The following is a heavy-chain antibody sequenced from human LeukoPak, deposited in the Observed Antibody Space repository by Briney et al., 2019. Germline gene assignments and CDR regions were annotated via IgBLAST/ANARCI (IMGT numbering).Heavy chain of an antibody. CDR3: ATLAVADIHYYYYMDV. D-gene: IGHD6-19*01. Sequence: PGGSLRLSCAASGFTFSSYSMNWVRQAPGKGLEWVSYISSSSSTIYYADSVKGRFTISRDNAKNSLYLQMNSLRAEDTAVYYCATLAVADIHYYYYMDVWGKGTTVTVSS. J-gene: IGHJ6*03. V-gene: IGHV3-48*01. CDR2: ISSSSSTI. CDR1: GFTFSSYS.